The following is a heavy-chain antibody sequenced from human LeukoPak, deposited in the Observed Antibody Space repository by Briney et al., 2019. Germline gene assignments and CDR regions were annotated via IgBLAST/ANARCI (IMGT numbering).Heavy chain of an antibody. D-gene: IGHD3-10*01. V-gene: IGHV3-23*01. J-gene: IGHJ3*02. Sequence: PGGSLRLSCAASGFTFSSYAMSWVRQAPGKGLEWVSAISGSGGSTYYADSVKGRFTISRDNSKNTLYLQMNSLRAEDTAVYYCARERYIWFGEFTNKRDDAFDIWGQGTMVTVSS. CDR1: GFTFSSYA. CDR3: ARERYIWFGEFTNKRDDAFDI. CDR2: ISGSGGST.